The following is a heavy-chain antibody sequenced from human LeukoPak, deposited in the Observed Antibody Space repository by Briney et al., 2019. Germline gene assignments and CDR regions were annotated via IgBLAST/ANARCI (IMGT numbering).Heavy chain of an antibody. CDR2: IYYSGRCT. Sequence: SETLSLTCTVSGGSISSSGYSWGWIRQPPGKWLEWIACIYYSGRCTYYTPSLKRRVTISVVTSKTQFSLKVCSLAAPDTAMDYCARRQYSYGSFDYWGQETLVTVSS. V-gene: IGHV4-39*01. CDR1: GGSISSSGYS. J-gene: IGHJ4*02. D-gene: IGHD5-18*01. CDR3: ARRQYSYGSFDY.